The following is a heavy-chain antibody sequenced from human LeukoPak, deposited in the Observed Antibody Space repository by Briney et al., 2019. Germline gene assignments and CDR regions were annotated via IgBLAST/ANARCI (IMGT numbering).Heavy chain of an antibody. J-gene: IGHJ6*03. Sequence: ASVKVSCKASGYTFTGYYMHWVRQAPGQGLEWMGWINPNSGGTNYAQKFQGRVTMTRDTSISTAYMELSRLRSDDTAVYYCATEEGTIVVVPAAIYYYYYMDVWGKGTTVTISS. D-gene: IGHD2-2*01. CDR1: GYTFTGYY. CDR3: ATEEGTIVVVPAAIYYYYYMDV. V-gene: IGHV1-2*02. CDR2: INPNSGGT.